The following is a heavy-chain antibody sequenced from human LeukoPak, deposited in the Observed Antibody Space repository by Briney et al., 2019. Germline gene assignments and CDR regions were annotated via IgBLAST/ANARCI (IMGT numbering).Heavy chain of an antibody. CDR3: ARIGVFGGNWNDQRIDY. D-gene: IGHD1-20*01. V-gene: IGHV4-34*01. Sequence: PSETLSLTCAVYGGSFSGYYWSWIRQPPGKGLEWIGEINHSGSTYYNPSLKSRVTISVDTSKNQFSLKLSSVTAADTAVYYCARIGVFGGNWNDQRIDYWGQGTLVTVSS. CDR1: GGSFSGYY. CDR2: INHSGST. J-gene: IGHJ4*02.